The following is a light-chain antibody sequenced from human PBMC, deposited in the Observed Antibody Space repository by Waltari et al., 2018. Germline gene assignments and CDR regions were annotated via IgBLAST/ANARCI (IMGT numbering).Light chain of an antibody. V-gene: IGLV2-14*01. CDR3: SSQSSNDVVL. Sequence: QSALTQPASVSGSPGQSVTIFCAGTSNDGGGYNSVSWHQEHPGQAPRVIIYDASDRPSGVSDRFSGSKSGNTASLTISGLQAEDESDYYCSSQSSNDVVLFGGGTKLTVL. CDR1: SNDGGGYNS. CDR2: DAS. J-gene: IGLJ2*01.